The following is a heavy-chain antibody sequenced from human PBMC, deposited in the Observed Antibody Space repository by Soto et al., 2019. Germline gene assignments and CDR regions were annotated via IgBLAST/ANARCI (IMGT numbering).Heavy chain of an antibody. Sequence: ASVKVSCKASGYTFTSYGISWVRQAPGQGLEWMGWISAYAGNTNYAQKLQGRVTMTTDTSTSTAYMELRSLRSDDTAVYYCAKSTIFGVVPSFDPWGQGTLVTVSS. V-gene: IGHV1-18*01. J-gene: IGHJ5*02. CDR1: GYTFTSYG. CDR3: AKSTIFGVVPSFDP. CDR2: ISAYAGNT. D-gene: IGHD3-3*01.